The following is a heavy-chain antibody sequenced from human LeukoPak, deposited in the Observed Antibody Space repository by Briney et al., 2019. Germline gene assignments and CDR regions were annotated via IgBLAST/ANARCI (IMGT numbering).Heavy chain of an antibody. Sequence: SETLSLTCTVSGGSISSYYWSWIRQPPGKGLEWIGYIYYSGSTNYNPSLKSRVTISVDTSKNQFSLKLSSVTAADTAVYYCARHTAGGATTPYYYYGMDVWGQGTTVTVSS. D-gene: IGHD1-26*01. V-gene: IGHV4-59*12. CDR1: GGSISSYY. J-gene: IGHJ6*02. CDR2: IYYSGST. CDR3: ARHTAGGATTPYYYYGMDV.